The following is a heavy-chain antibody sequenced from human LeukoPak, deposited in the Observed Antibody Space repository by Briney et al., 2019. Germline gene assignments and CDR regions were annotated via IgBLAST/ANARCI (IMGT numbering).Heavy chain of an antibody. Sequence: GESLKISCKGSGYSFTSYWISWVRQMPGKDLEWMGNIDPSDSYPNYSPSFQGHVTISSDKSISTAYLQWSSLKASDTAMYYCASAPYYDSSEGWDAFDIWGQGTMVTVSP. CDR2: IDPSDSYP. CDR1: GYSFTSYW. D-gene: IGHD3-22*01. J-gene: IGHJ3*02. V-gene: IGHV5-10-1*01. CDR3: ASAPYYDSSEGWDAFDI.